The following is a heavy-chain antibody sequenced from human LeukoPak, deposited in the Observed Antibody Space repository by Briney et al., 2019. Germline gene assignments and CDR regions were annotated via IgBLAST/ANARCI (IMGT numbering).Heavy chain of an antibody. V-gene: IGHV1-3*01. D-gene: IGHD2-2*03. CDR2: INAGNGNT. Sequence: ASVKVSCKASGYTFTSYAMHWVRQAPGQRLEWMGWINAGNGNTKYSQKFQGRVTITRDTSASTAYMELSSLRSEDTAVYYCASGYCSSTSCRYYFDYWGQGTLVTVSS. CDR3: ASGYCSSTSCRYYFDY. J-gene: IGHJ4*02. CDR1: GYTFTSYA.